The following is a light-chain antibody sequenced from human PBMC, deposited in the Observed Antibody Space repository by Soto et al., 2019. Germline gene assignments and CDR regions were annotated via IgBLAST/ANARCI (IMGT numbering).Light chain of an antibody. CDR2: RNN. CDR3: AAWDDSLNGLV. J-gene: IGLJ2*01. Sequence: QSVLTQPPSASGTPGQRVTISCSGSSSNIGSNTVNWYQQLPGTAPKLLIYRNNQRPSGVPDRFSGSKSGTSASLAIRGLQSGDEADYYCAAWDDSLNGLVFGGGTKLTVL. V-gene: IGLV1-44*01. CDR1: SSNIGSNT.